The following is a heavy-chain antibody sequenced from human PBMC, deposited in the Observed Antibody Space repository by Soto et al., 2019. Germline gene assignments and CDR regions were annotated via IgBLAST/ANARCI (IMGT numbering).Heavy chain of an antibody. J-gene: IGHJ5*02. CDR3: AKGKYCSSTSCYLGNWFDP. CDR1: GFTFGDYA. CDR2: ITWNSGSI. Sequence: EVQLVESGGGLVQPGRSLRLSCAASGFTFGDYAMHWVRQAPGKGLEWVSGITWNSGSIGYADSVKGRFTISRDNAKDSLYLQMNSLRAEDTALYYCAKGKYCSSTSCYLGNWFDPWGQGTLVTVSS. V-gene: IGHV3-9*01. D-gene: IGHD2-2*01.